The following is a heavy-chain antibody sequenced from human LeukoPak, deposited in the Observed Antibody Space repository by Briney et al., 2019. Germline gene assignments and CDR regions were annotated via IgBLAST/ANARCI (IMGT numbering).Heavy chain of an antibody. CDR2: NYYSGST. D-gene: IGHD6-13*01. J-gene: IGHJ5*02. CDR3: ARLPCSSGACRCDP. Sequence: ASETLSLTCAVSGYSISSSNWWGWIRQPPGKGLEGIGNNYYSGSTYYNPSLKSRVTRSVDTSKNQFSLKLSSVTAVDTAVYYCARLPCSSGACRCDPWGQGTLVTVSS. CDR1: GYSISSSNW. V-gene: IGHV4-28*01.